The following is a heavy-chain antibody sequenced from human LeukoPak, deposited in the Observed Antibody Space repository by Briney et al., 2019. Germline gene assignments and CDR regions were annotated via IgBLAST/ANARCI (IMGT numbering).Heavy chain of an antibody. CDR2: IYSGGTT. CDR3: ARVGDHFHWNLDL. D-gene: IGHD5-24*01. J-gene: IGHJ2*01. CDR1: GFTLSTYY. V-gene: IGHV3-53*01. Sequence: GGSLRLSCAASGFTLSTYYMNWVRQAPGKGLEWVSIIYSGGTTYYADSVKGRFTISRDTSKNTLSLQMSSLRAEDTAVYFRARVGDHFHWNLDLWGRGTLVTVSS.